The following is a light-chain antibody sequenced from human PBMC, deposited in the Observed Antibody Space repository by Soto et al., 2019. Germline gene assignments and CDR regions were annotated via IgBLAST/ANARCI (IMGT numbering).Light chain of an antibody. CDR3: QQSYSTPYT. J-gene: IGKJ2*01. Sequence: DIQMTQSPSSLSTSVGDRVTITCRASQSIRNYLNWYQQKPGKAPKLLIYAASSLQSGVPSRFSGSGSGTDFTLTISSLQPEDFATYYCQQSYSTPYTFGQGTQLEIK. V-gene: IGKV1-39*01. CDR2: AAS. CDR1: QSIRNY.